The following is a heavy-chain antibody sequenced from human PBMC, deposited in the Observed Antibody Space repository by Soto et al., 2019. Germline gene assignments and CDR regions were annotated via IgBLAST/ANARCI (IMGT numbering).Heavy chain of an antibody. CDR1: GFTFSSYG. J-gene: IGHJ4*02. CDR3: ARDGGNLPFDY. V-gene: IGHV3-33*01. Sequence: QVQLVESGGGVVQPGRSLRLSCAASGFTFSSYGMHWVRQAPGKGLEWVAVIWYDGSNKYYADSVKGRFTISRNNSQNTLYLQMNSVRAEDTAVYYCARDGGNLPFDYWGQGTLVTVSS. CDR2: IWYDGSNK. D-gene: IGHD2-15*01.